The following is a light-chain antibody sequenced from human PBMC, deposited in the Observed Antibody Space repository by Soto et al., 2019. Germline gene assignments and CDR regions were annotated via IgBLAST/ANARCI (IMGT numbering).Light chain of an antibody. CDR2: GPS. CDR1: QSVLYSSNNKNY. Sequence: DIVMTQSPDSLAVSLGERATINCKSSQSVLYSSNNKNYLAWYQQKLGQPPKLLIYGPSTRESGVPDRFSGSGSGTDFTLTISSLQAEDVAVYYCQQYYSTPWTFGQGTKVEIK. CDR3: QQYYSTPWT. J-gene: IGKJ1*01. V-gene: IGKV4-1*01.